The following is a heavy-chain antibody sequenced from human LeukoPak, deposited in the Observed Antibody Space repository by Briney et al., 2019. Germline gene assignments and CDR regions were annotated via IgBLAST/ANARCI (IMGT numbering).Heavy chain of an antibody. Sequence: GGSLRLSCEASGFTFSSYWMSWVRQAPGKGLGWVAKIKQDGREKYYVESVKGRFTISGENVKNSLYLQMNSLRAEETAVYYCARYSGAAGTSSWFDPWGQGTLVTVSS. V-gene: IGHV3-7*01. CDR2: IKQDGREK. D-gene: IGHD6-13*01. J-gene: IGHJ5*02. CDR3: ARYSGAAGTSSWFDP. CDR1: GFTFSSYW.